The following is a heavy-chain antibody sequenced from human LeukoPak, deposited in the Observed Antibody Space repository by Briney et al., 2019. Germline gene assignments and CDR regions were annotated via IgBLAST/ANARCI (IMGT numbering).Heavy chain of an antibody. V-gene: IGHV3-9*01. CDR2: ISWNSGST. CDR1: GFTFDDYA. J-gene: IGHJ6*02. Sequence: PGGSLRLSCAASGFTFDDYAMYWVRQAPGKGLEWVSGISWNSGSTGYADSVKGRFTISRDNAKNSLYLQMNSLRAEDTALYYCAKDIGWGTVTTDGMDVWGQGTTVTVSS. D-gene: IGHD4-17*01. CDR3: AKDIGWGTVTTDGMDV.